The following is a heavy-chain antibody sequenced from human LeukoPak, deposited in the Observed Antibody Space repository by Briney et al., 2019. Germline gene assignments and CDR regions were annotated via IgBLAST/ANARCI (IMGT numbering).Heavy chain of an antibody. CDR1: GSSISSYY. Sequence: SETLSLTCSVSGSSISSYYWGWIRQPPGKGLEWIGTFYQSGSTSYNPSLKSRVTISVDTSKNQFSLKLSSVTAADTAVYYCARDGPARSYTYWGQGTLVTVSP. V-gene: IGHV4-38-2*02. D-gene: IGHD2-15*01. CDR2: FYQSGST. CDR3: ARDGPARSYTY. J-gene: IGHJ4*02.